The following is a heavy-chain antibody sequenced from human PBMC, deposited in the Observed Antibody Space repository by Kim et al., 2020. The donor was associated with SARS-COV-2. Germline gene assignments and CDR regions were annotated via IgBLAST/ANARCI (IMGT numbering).Heavy chain of an antibody. J-gene: IGHJ4*02. CDR1: GYTFTSYD. V-gene: IGHV1-8*01. CDR2: MNPNSGNT. CDR3: ARRIAAAGTVIGF. D-gene: IGHD6-13*01. Sequence: ASVKVSCKASGYTFTSYDINWVRQATGQGLEWMGWMNPNSGNTGYAQKFQGRVTMTRNTSISTAYMEVSSLRSEDTAVYYCARRIAAAGTVIGFWGQGTLVPVSS.